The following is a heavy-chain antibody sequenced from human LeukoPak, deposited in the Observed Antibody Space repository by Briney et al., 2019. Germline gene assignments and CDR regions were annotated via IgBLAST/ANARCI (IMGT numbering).Heavy chain of an antibody. CDR2: IYSSGST. D-gene: IGHD2-8*01. Sequence: SETLSLTCTVSGDSISGYYWTWIRQPPGKGLEWIGNIYSSGSTKYNPSLNSRVTISVDTSKSQFSLKLSSVTAADTAVYYCARHYCSNGHCYYLDYWGQGTLVTVSS. V-gene: IGHV4-59*08. CDR3: ARHYCSNGHCYYLDY. J-gene: IGHJ4*02. CDR1: GDSISGYY.